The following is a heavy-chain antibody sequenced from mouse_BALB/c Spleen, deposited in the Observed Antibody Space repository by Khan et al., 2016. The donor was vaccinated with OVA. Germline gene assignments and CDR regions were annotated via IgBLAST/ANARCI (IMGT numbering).Heavy chain of an antibody. Sequence: VQLKESGPGLVAPSQSLSITCTVSGFSLTDYGVNWVRQPPGKGLEWLGMIWGDGSSDYNSALKSRLSINKDNSKSQVVLKMSSLQTDDTARYYCARELRLGGFAYWGQGTLVTVSA. CDR2: IWGDGSS. CDR3: ARELRLGGFAY. V-gene: IGHV2-6-7*01. J-gene: IGHJ3*01. CDR1: GFSLTDYG. D-gene: IGHD1-2*01.